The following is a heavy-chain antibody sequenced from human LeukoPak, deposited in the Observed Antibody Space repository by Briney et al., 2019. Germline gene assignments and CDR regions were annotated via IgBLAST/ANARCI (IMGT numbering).Heavy chain of an antibody. D-gene: IGHD2-2*01. CDR2: ISGGGSST. CDR3: ARVVPAAMVDTFDY. CDR1: GFTFSTYA. J-gene: IGHJ4*02. V-gene: IGHV3-23*01. Sequence: GGSLRLSCAASGFTFSTYAMSWVRQAPGKGLEWVSTISGGGSSTYYADSVKGRFTISRDNAKNSLYLQMNSLRAEDTAVYYCARVVPAAMVDTFDYWGQGTLVTVSS.